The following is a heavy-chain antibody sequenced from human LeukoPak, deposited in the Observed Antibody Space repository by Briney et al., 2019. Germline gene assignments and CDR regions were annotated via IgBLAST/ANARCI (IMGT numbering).Heavy chain of an antibody. D-gene: IGHD2-2*01. CDR2: IYPGDSDT. CDR1: GSSFTSYW. V-gene: IGHV5-51*01. CDR3: ARLAVPANYYYYYYMDV. J-gene: IGHJ6*03. Sequence: GESLKISCKGSGSSFTSYWIGWVRPLPGKGLEWMGIIYPGDSDTRYSPSFQGQVTISADKSISTAYLQWSSLKASDTAMYYCARLAVPANYYYYYYMDVWGKGTTVTVSS.